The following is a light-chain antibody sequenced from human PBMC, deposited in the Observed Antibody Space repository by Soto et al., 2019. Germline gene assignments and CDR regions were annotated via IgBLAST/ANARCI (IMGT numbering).Light chain of an antibody. CDR3: QSFDSNLSGWV. CDR2: RNN. Sequence: QSVLTQPPSVSGAPGQRVTISCTGNSSNIGAGHDVHWYQQPPGTAPKLLIFRNNNRASGVPGRFSGARSGTSASLAITGLQTGDEADYYCQSFDSNLSGWVFGGGTQLTVL. CDR1: SSNIGAGHD. V-gene: IGLV1-40*01. J-gene: IGLJ3*02.